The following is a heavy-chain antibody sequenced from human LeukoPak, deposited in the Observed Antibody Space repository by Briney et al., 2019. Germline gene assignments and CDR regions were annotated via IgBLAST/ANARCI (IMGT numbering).Heavy chain of an antibody. CDR2: ISYDGSNK. V-gene: IGHV3-30*18. J-gene: IGHJ4*02. Sequence: QPGGSLRLSCAASGFTFSSYGMHWVRQAPGKGLEWVVVISYDGSNKYYADSVKGRFTISRDNSKITLYLQLNSLRAEDTAVYYCAKDYLGFGDLSHYFDDWGQGTLVTVSS. CDR3: AKDYLGFGDLSHYFDD. CDR1: GFTFSSYG. D-gene: IGHD3-10*01.